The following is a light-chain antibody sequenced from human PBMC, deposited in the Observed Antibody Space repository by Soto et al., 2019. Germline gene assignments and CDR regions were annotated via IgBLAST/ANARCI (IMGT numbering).Light chain of an antibody. Sequence: QSPLTQPPSASGSPGQSVTISCTGTSSDVGGYNYVSWYQQHPGKAPKLMIYEVSKRPSGVPDRFSGSKSGNTASLTVSGLQAEDEADYYCSSYAGSNNLGVFGGGTTVTVL. CDR1: SSDVGGYNY. J-gene: IGLJ2*01. CDR3: SSYAGSNNLGV. CDR2: EVS. V-gene: IGLV2-8*01.